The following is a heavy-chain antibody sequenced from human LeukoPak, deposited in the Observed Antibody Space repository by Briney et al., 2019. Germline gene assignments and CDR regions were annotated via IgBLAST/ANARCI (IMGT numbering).Heavy chain of an antibody. CDR2: ISYDGSTE. D-gene: IGHD3-10*01. V-gene: IGHV3-30-3*01. CDR1: GFAFSTYA. Sequence: GGSLRLSCAASGFAFSTYAMHWVRQAPGKGLEWVAVISYDGSTEDYGDSVKGRFTISRDNSKNTLYLQMNSLRAEDTAVYYCAREVSPYYGSGHDYWGQGTLVTVSS. J-gene: IGHJ4*02. CDR3: AREVSPYYGSGHDY.